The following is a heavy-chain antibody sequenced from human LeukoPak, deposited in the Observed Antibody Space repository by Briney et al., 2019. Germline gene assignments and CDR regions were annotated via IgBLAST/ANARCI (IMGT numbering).Heavy chain of an antibody. V-gene: IGHV1-46*01. CDR3: ARAYTAMVYWFDP. D-gene: IGHD5-18*01. CDR1: GYIFTGYY. CDR2: INPSGGDT. J-gene: IGHJ5*02. Sequence: GASVKVSCKASGYIFTGYYMHWVRQAPGQGLEWMGIINPSGGDTSYAQKFQGRVTMTRDTSTSTVYMELSSLRSEDTAVYYCARAYTAMVYWFDPWGQGTLVTVSS.